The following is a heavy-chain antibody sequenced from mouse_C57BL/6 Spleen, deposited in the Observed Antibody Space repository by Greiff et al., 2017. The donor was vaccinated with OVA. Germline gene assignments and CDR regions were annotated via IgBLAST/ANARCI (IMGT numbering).Heavy chain of an antibody. Sequence: VQLQQSGPELVKPGASVKISCKASGYTFTDYYINWVKQRPGQGLEWIGWIFPGSGSTYYNEKFKGKATLTVDKSSSTAYMLLSSLTSEDSAVYFCARSGGSSWAWFAYWGQGTLVTVSA. CDR1: GYTFTDYY. J-gene: IGHJ3*01. CDR3: ARSGGSSWAWFAY. V-gene: IGHV1-75*01. CDR2: IFPGSGST. D-gene: IGHD1-1*01.